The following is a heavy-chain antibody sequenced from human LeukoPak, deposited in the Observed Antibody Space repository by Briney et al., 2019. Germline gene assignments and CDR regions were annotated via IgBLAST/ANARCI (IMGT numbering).Heavy chain of an antibody. CDR3: GKGSLAVAATPLDF. CDR2: ISSRSTTI. V-gene: IGHV3-11*01. CDR1: VFDFSHSF. D-gene: IGHD6-19*01. J-gene: IGHJ4*02. Sequence: GGSLRLSCTASVFDFSHSFMSWVRQAPGKGLEWISYISSRSTTIYYADSVKGRFTISRDNGKNTVYLQMNNLRVDDTAVFYCGKGSLAVAATPLDFWGQGTLVTVSS.